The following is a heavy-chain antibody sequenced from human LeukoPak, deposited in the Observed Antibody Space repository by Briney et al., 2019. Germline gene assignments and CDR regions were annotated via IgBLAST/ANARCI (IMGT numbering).Heavy chain of an antibody. CDR3: ARDIADSAAVASDY. CDR1: GYTFTCYY. CDR2: INPNSGGT. J-gene: IGHJ4*02. Sequence: ASVKVSCKASGYTFTCYYMHWVRQAPGQGLEWMGWINPNSGGTNYAQKFQGRVTMTRDTSISTAYMELSRLRSGDTAVYYCARDIADSAAVASDYWGQGTLVTGS. V-gene: IGHV1-2*02. D-gene: IGHD2-15*01.